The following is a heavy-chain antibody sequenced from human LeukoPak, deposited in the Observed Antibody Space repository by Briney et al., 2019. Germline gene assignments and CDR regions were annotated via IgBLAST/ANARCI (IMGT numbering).Heavy chain of an antibody. V-gene: IGHV3-30*18. J-gene: IGHJ2*01. D-gene: IGHD6-13*01. CDR2: ISYDGSNK. CDR1: GFTFRSYD. Sequence: GGSLRLSCAASGFTFRSYDMHWVRQAPGKGLQWVAVISYDGSNKYHTDSVKGRFTISRDNSKNTLYLRMNSLRAEDTAVYYCAKDSEIAAAGSYWYFDLWGRGTLVTVSS. CDR3: AKDSEIAAAGSYWYFDL.